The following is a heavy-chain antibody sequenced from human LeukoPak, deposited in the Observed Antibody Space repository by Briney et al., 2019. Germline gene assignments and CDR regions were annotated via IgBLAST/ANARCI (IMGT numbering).Heavy chain of an antibody. D-gene: IGHD6-13*01. J-gene: IGHJ4*02. Sequence: SQTLSLTCTVSGGSISSNSYYWSWIRQPAGKGLEWIGRIYTSGSTNYNPSLKSRVSISVDTSKSQFYLNLSSVTAADTAVYYCARSWAGFDYWGQGTLVTVSS. CDR1: GGSISSNSYY. V-gene: IGHV4-61*02. CDR3: ARSWAGFDY. CDR2: IYTSGST.